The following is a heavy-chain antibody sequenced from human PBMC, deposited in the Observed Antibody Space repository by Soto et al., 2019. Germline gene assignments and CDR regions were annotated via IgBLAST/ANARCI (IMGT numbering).Heavy chain of an antibody. D-gene: IGHD3-9*01. CDR1: GFTFSSYG. Sequence: SGGSLRLSCAASGFTFSSYGMHWVRQAPGKGLEWVAVISYDGSNKYYADSVKGRFTISRDNSKNTLYLQMNSLRAEDTAVYYCAKDRHDILTGYYDYWGQGTLVTVSS. CDR2: ISYDGSNK. V-gene: IGHV3-30*18. J-gene: IGHJ4*02. CDR3: AKDRHDILTGYYDY.